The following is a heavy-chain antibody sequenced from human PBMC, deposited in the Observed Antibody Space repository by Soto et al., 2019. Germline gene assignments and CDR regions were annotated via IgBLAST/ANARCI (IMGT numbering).Heavy chain of an antibody. D-gene: IGHD3-16*01. Sequence: GGSLRLSCAASGFTFSSYAMSWVRQAPGKGLEWVSGISDSGGSTYYADSVKGRFTISRDNSKNTLYLQMNSLRAEDTAVYYCASYDYVWGSSFLGDAFDIWGQGTMVTVSS. CDR2: ISDSGGST. CDR3: ASYDYVWGSSFLGDAFDI. CDR1: GFTFSSYA. J-gene: IGHJ3*02. V-gene: IGHV3-23*01.